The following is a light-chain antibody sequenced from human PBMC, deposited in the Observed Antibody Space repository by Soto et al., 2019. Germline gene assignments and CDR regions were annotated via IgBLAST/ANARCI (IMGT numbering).Light chain of an antibody. CDR2: DAS. V-gene: IGKV3D-20*02. CDR1: QSVSSSY. J-gene: IGKJ4*01. Sequence: EIVLTQSPGTLSLSQGERATLSCRASQSVSSSYLAWYQQKPGQAPRLLISDASSRATGIPARFNGSGSGTDFTLTISSLEPEDFGVYYCQQRTGSFGGGTKVDI. CDR3: QQRTGS.